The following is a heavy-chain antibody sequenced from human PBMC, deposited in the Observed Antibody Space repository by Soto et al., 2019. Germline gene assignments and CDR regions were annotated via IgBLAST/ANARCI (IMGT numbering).Heavy chain of an antibody. Sequence: QVQLVQSGAEVKKPGASVKVSCKASGYTFTGYYMHWVRQAPGQGLEWMGWINPNSGGTKYPQKFQGRVTMTRDTSITTVYMSLTGLKSAVTAVYYCARDLAKGGGSAGFDYWGQGTLVAVSS. CDR2: INPNSGGT. CDR3: ARDLAKGGGSAGFDY. CDR1: GYTFTGYY. J-gene: IGHJ4*02. D-gene: IGHD2-15*01. V-gene: IGHV1-2*02.